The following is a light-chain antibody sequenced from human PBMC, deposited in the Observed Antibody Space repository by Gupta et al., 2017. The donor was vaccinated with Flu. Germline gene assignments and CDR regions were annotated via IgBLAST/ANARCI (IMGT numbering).Light chain of an antibody. J-gene: IGLJ1*01. CDR2: DVT. V-gene: IGLV2-11*01. CDR3: SAHAGRGIWV. CDR1: SNDVGGYNR. Sequence: SAPTQPRSVSGSPGPSVTISCTGTSNDVGGYNRVSWYEQRPGKAPKLILYDVTERPAGVPGRFSASKSGNTASLTISAPQEDEEADYYCSAHAGRGIWVFGTGTTVTVL.